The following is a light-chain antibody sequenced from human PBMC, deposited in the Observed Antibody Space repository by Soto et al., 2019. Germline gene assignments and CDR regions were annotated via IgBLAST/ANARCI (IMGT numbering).Light chain of an antibody. V-gene: IGLV2-11*01. Sequence: QSVLTQPRSVSGSPGQAVTISCTATSDDVDFSTYVSWYQQRPGKAPKLLIFDVTQRPSGVPHRFAGSKSGDTASLSISGLQADDEADYFFCAYTGRVTFVIFGGGTALTVL. CDR3: CAYTGRVTFVI. CDR2: DVT. CDR1: SDDVDFSTY. J-gene: IGLJ2*01.